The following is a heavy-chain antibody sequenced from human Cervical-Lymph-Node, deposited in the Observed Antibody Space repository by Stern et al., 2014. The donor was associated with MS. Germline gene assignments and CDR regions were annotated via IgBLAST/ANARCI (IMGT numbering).Heavy chain of an antibody. D-gene: IGHD2-15*01. CDR2: IIPIPGLA. V-gene: IGHV1-69*09. CDR1: GGTFSSSYA. CDR3: ARGVVSNRAAATLHNLFDP. Sequence: VQLVESGAEVKKPGSSMNVSCKTSGGTFSSSYAITWMRQAPGQGLEWMGRIIPIPGLANYAQKFQGRVVISADKSTSTTYMELSSLTSEDTAVYYCARGVVSNRAAATLHNLFDPWGQGTLVTVSS. J-gene: IGHJ5*02.